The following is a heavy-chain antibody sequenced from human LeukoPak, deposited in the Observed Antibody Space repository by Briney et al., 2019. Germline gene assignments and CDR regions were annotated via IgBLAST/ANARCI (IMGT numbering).Heavy chain of an antibody. J-gene: IGHJ4*02. CDR3: ARDERLLSFLK. CDR1: GFTFSSYW. CDR2: INNDGSST. Sequence: GGSLRLSCGASGFTFSSYWMHWVRQAPGKGLVWVSRINNDGSSTSYADSVQGRFTISRDNSKNTLYLQMNSLRAEDTAIYYCARDERLLSFLKWGQGTLVTVSS. D-gene: IGHD3-3*01. V-gene: IGHV3-74*01.